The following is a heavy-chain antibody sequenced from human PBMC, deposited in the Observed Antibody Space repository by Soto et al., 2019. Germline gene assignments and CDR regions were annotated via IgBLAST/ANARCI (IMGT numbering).Heavy chain of an antibody. V-gene: IGHV4-34*01. J-gene: IGHJ6*02. CDR1: GGSVSGYD. CDR2: INHSGST. Sequence: SETLSLTCAVYGGSVSGYDWSWIRQPPGKGLEWIGEINHSGSTNYNPSLKSRVTISVDTSKNQFSLKLSSVTAADTAVYYCARGRQINMVRVVIRYYYYYGMDVWGQGTTVTVSS. CDR3: ARGRQINMVRVVIRYYYYYGMDV. D-gene: IGHD3-10*01.